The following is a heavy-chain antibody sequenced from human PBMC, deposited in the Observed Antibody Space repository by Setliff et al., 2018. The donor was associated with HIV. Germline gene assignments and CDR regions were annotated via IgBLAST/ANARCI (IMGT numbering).Heavy chain of an antibody. D-gene: IGHD1-7*01. J-gene: IGHJ6*03. Sequence: VKVSCKASGYTFTDYYIHWVRQAPGQGLEWMGRINPKSGGTNYVQKFQGRVTMTRDTSINTAYLELSRLRSDDTAVYYCAKDRTGTGTTLHVWGKGTTVTVS. V-gene: IGHV1-2*06. CDR1: GYTFTDYY. CDR2: INPKSGGT. CDR3: AKDRTGTGTTLHV.